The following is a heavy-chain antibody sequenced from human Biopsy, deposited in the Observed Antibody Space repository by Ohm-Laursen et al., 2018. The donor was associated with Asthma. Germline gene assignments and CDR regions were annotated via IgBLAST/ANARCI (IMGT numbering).Heavy chain of an antibody. D-gene: IGHD1-26*01. V-gene: IGHV3-30*18. CDR2: VTYDGISQ. CDR3: PKDVFPGWELRRGPDY. J-gene: IGHJ4*02. Sequence: SLRLSCAASGFTFSNYGMHWVRQVAGKGLDWVAVVTYDGISQYYAESVKGRFTISRGNSKNTLHLEMNSLRVEDTAVYYCPKDVFPGWELRRGPDYWGQGTLVTVSS. CDR1: GFTFSNYG.